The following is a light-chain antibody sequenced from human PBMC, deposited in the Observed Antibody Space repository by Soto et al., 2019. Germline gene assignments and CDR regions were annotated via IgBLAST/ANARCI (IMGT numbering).Light chain of an antibody. CDR1: SSDVGGYNY. CDR3: SSYTSSSTRV. V-gene: IGLV2-14*01. J-gene: IGLJ2*01. Sequence: QSVLTQPASVSGSPGQSITISCTGTSSDVGGYNYVSWYQQHLGKAPKLIIYEVSNRPSGVSNRFSGSKSGNTASLTISGLQAEDEADYYCSSYTSSSTRVFGGGTKLTVL. CDR2: EVS.